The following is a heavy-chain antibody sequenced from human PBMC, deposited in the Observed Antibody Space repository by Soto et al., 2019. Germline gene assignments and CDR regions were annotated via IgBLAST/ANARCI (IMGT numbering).Heavy chain of an antibody. CDR3: AREPIQLWFDYYYGMDV. V-gene: IGHV3-30-3*01. J-gene: IGHJ6*02. Sequence: SMCVACAACGLSISSYALYWVRTEPGKGLEWVAVISYDGSNKYYADSVKGRFTISRDNSKNTLYLQMNSLRAEDTAVYYCAREPIQLWFDYYYGMDVWGQGTTVTVSS. CDR2: ISYDGSNK. D-gene: IGHD5-18*01. CDR1: GLSISSYA.